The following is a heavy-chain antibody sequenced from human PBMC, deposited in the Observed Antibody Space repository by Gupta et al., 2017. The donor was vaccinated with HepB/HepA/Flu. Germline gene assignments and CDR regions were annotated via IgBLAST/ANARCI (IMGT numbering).Heavy chain of an antibody. CDR3: ARDPPRARGPNYFDY. J-gene: IGHJ4*02. CDR1: GFTFSTYS. Sequence: ELQLVESGGGLVKPGGSLRLSCAASGFTFSTYSMNWVRQAPGKGLEWVSSISSSSGYIYYADSLKGRFTISRDNAKNSLYLQMNSLRAEDTAVYYCARDPPRARGPNYFDYWGQGTLVAVSS. CDR2: ISSSSGYI. V-gene: IGHV3-21*01.